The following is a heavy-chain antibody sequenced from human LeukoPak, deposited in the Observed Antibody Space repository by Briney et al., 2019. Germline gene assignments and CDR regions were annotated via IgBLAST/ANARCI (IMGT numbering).Heavy chain of an antibody. V-gene: IGHV3-23*01. CDR3: AKDSGIVVVPAAMNY. CDR1: VFTFSSYA. Sequence: GGSLRLSCAASVFTFSSYAMSWVRQAPGKGLEWVSAISGSGGSTYYADSVKGRFTISRYNSKNTLYLQMNSLRAEDTAVYYCAKDSGIVVVPAAMNYWGQGTLVTVPS. J-gene: IGHJ4*02. CDR2: ISGSGGST. D-gene: IGHD2-2*01.